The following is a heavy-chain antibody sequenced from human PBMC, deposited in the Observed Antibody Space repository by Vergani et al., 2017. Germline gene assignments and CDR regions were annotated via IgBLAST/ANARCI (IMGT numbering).Heavy chain of an antibody. V-gene: IGHV3-21*01. CDR1: GFTFSSYS. CDR2: ISSSSSYI. CDR3: AGDHEDNIRVHYYGMDV. D-gene: IGHD2/OR15-2a*01. J-gene: IGHJ6*02. Sequence: EVQLVESGGGLVKPGGSLRLSCAASGFTFSSYSMNWVRQAPGKGLEWASSISSSSSYIYYADSVKGRFTISRDNAKNSLYLQMNSLRAEDTAVYYCAGDHEDNIRVHYYGMDVWGQGTTVTVSS.